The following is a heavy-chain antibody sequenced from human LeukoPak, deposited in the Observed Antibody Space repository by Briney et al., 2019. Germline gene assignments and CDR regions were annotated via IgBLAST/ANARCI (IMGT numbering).Heavy chain of an antibody. D-gene: IGHD3-3*01. Sequence: SETLSLTCTVSGGSISSSSYYWGWIRQPPGKGLEWIGSIYYSGSTYYNPSLKSRVTISVDTSKNQFSLKLSSVTAADTAVYYCATLRFSRFDPWGQGTLVTVSS. V-gene: IGHV4-39*07. CDR2: IYYSGST. CDR1: GGSISSSSYY. J-gene: IGHJ5*02. CDR3: ATLRFSRFDP.